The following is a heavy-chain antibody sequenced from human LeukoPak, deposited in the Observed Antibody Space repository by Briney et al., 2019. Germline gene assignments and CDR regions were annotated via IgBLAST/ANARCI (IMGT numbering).Heavy chain of an antibody. CDR1: GGSFSGYC. CDR2: INHSGST. V-gene: IGHV4-34*01. J-gene: IGHJ4*02. Sequence: SETLSLTCAVYGGSFSGYCWSWIRQPPGKGLEWIGEINHSGSTNYNPSLKSRVTISVDTSKNQFSLKLSSVTAADTAVYYCARGPMTTVVPFDYWGQGTLVTVSS. D-gene: IGHD4-23*01. CDR3: ARGPMTTVVPFDY.